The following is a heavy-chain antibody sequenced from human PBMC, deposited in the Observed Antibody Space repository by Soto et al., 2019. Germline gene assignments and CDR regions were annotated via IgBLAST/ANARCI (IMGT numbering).Heavy chain of an antibody. J-gene: IGHJ4*02. CDR1: EFSLSSSD. Sequence: PGGSLRLSYTASEFSLSSSDMHWVRRAPGKGLEWLAVSSFDGTQQFYGDSVKGRFTVSRDNSNNTLYLEMNSLRTEDTAVYYCAKQLRGSGWYPLDSWGQGTPVTVSS. V-gene: IGHV3-30*18. D-gene: IGHD6-19*01. CDR3: AKQLRGSGWYPLDS. CDR2: SSFDGTQQ.